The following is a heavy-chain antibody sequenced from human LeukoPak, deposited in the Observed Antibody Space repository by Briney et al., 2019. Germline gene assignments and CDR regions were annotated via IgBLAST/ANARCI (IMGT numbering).Heavy chain of an antibody. CDR2: ISAYNGNT. CDR3: ARLCYYDSSGYHHYYYYMDV. D-gene: IGHD3-22*01. CDR1: GYTFTSYG. Sequence: ASVKVSCKASGYTFTSYGIGWVRQAPGQGLEWMGWISAYNGNTNYAQKLQGRVTMTTDTSTSTAYMELRSLRSDDTAVYYCARLCYYDSSGYHHYYYYMDVWGKGTTVTISS. V-gene: IGHV1-18*01. J-gene: IGHJ6*03.